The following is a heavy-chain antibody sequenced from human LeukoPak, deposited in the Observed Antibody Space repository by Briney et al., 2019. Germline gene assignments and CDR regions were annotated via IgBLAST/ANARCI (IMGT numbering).Heavy chain of an antibody. CDR2: INHSGST. J-gene: IGHJ4*02. V-gene: IGHV4-34*01. Sequence: PLETLSLTCAVYGGSFSGYYWSWIRQPPGKGLEWIGEINHSGSTNYNPSLKSRVTISVDTSKNQFSLKLSSVTAADTAIYHCARDYYTADYWGQGTLVTVSS. CDR3: ARDYYTADY. D-gene: IGHD3-3*01. CDR1: GGSFSGYY.